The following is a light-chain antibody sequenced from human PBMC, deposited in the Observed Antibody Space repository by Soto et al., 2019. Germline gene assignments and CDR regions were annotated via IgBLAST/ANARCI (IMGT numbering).Light chain of an antibody. CDR1: SGHTTYI. CDR3: ETWDINTHVV. Sequence: QPVLTQSSSASASLGSSVKLTCTLSSGHTTYIIAWHQQQPGKAPRYLMKLETSGSYNKGSGVPDRFSGSSSGADRYLTTSNLQFEDEADYYCETWDINTHVVFGGGTKVTIL. CDR2: LETSGSY. J-gene: IGLJ2*01. V-gene: IGLV4-60*02.